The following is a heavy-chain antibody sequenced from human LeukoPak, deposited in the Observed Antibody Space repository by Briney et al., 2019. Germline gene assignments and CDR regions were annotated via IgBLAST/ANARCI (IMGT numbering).Heavy chain of an antibody. V-gene: IGHV1-2*06. CDR3: ARSLAREDTADTFDY. Sequence: ASVKVSCKASGYTFTGYYMHWVRQAPGQGLEWMGRINPNSGGTNYAQKFQGRVIMTRDTSISTAYMELSRLRSDDTAVYYCARSLAREDTADTFDYWGQGTLVTVSS. D-gene: IGHD5-18*01. J-gene: IGHJ4*02. CDR2: INPNSGGT. CDR1: GYTFTGYY.